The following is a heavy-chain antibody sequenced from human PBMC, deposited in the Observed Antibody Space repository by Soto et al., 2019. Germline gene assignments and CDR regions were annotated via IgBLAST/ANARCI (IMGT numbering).Heavy chain of an antibody. Sequence: ASVKVSCKASGYTFTGYYMHWVRQAPGQGLEWMGWINPNSGGTNYVQKFQGWVTMTRDTSISTAYMELSRLRSDDTAVYYCARDDSRGTHAFDIWGQGTMVTVS. CDR2: INPNSGGT. D-gene: IGHD3-22*01. CDR1: GYTFTGYY. V-gene: IGHV1-2*04. J-gene: IGHJ3*02. CDR3: ARDDSRGTHAFDI.